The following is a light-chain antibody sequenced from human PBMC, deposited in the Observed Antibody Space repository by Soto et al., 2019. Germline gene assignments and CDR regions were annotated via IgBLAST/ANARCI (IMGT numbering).Light chain of an antibody. Sequence: EIILTQSPASLSVSPGERATLSCRASQSVNNNLAWYQQKPGQAPRLLIYGASTRATGIPGRFRGSGSGTEFPLTITILQSEEFADYFCQQYNNLPPDTFGQETKLEIK. J-gene: IGKJ2*01. V-gene: IGKV3-15*01. CDR1: QSVNNN. CDR2: GAS. CDR3: QQYNNLPPDT.